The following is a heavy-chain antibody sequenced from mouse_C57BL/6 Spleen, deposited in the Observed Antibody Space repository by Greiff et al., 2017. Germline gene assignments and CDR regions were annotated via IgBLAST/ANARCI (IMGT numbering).Heavy chain of an antibody. CDR2: IYPSSGYT. CDR3: ARDYYGSSGYYFDY. D-gene: IGHD1-1*01. Sequence: QVQLQQPGAELVMPGASVKLSCKASGYTFTSYWITWVKQRPGQGLEWIGDIYPSSGYTNYNEKFKGKATLTVDKSSSTAYMQLSSLTSEDSAVYYGARDYYGSSGYYFDYWGQGTAVTVSS. CDR1: GYTFTSYW. J-gene: IGHJ2*01. V-gene: IGHV1-55*01.